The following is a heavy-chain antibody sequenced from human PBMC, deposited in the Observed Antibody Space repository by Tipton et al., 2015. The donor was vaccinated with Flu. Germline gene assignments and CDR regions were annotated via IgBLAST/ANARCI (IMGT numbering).Heavy chain of an antibody. V-gene: IGHV4-39*07. D-gene: IGHD4-11*01. CDR1: GDSIRSSNYY. CDR2: IFHSGNT. J-gene: IGHJ5*02. CDR3: ARRDFSNYVSDPKNWFDR. Sequence: TLSLTCSVSGDSIRSSNYYWGWIRQPPGKGLEWIGNIFHSGNTYRNPSLNSRVTISVDTSKNQFSLEMRSVTAADMAVYFCARRDFSNYVSDPKNWFDRWGQGTLVTVSS.